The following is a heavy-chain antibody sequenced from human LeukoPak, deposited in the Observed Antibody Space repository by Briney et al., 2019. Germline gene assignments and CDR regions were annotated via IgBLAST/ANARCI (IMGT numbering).Heavy chain of an antibody. CDR3: GSRSGGF. D-gene: IGHD1-14*01. CDR1: GGSISSYY. CDR2: IKRDGIEK. J-gene: IGHJ4*02. V-gene: IGHV3-7*01. Sequence: ETLSLTCTVSGGSISSYYWSWVRQAPGKGLEWVANIKRDGIEKHYVDSVKGRFTISRDNAKNSLYLQMNGLRADDTAVYYCGSRSGGFWGQGTLVTVSS.